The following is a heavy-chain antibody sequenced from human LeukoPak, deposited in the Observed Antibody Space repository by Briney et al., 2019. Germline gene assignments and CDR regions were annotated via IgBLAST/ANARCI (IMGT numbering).Heavy chain of an antibody. CDR2: IRNDGSSQ. CDR3: AKELHSVSRPQYCFDY. CDR1: GFTFSNHG. D-gene: IGHD3-3*02. J-gene: IGHJ4*02. V-gene: IGHV3-30*02. Sequence: PGGSLRLSCAASGFTFSNHGMHWVRQAPGKGLEWVAFIRNDGSSQYYADSVRGRFTISRDNSKNTLYLQMNRLRGEDTAVFYCAKELHSVSRPQYCFDYWGQGTLVTVSS.